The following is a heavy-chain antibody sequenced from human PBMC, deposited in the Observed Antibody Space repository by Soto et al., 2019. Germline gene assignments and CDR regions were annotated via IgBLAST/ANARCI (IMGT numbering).Heavy chain of an antibody. CDR2: ITSGGGST. CDR3: AKGSASSRPYYFDS. V-gene: IGHV3-23*01. CDR1: GFTFTIYA. J-gene: IGHJ4*02. D-gene: IGHD2-2*01. Sequence: QPGGSLRLSCAASGFTFTIYAMSWVRQAPGKGLEWVSAITSGGGSTYHADSVKGRFTISRDNTKNTLYLQMNSLRDEDTAVYYCAKGSASSRPYYFDSWGQGTLVTVS.